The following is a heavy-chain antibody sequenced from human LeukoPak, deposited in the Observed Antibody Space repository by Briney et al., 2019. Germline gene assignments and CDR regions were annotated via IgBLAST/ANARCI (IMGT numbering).Heavy chain of an antibody. CDR1: GGSISSYY. Sequence: KPSETLSLTCTVSGGSISSYYWSWIRQPPGKGLEWIGYIYYSGSTNYNPSLKSRVTISVDTSKNQFSLKLSSVTAADTAVYYCARSTTYSSGWYGGDYFDYWGQGTLVTVSS. CDR2: IYYSGST. D-gene: IGHD6-19*01. CDR3: ARSTTYSSGWYGGDYFDY. J-gene: IGHJ4*02. V-gene: IGHV4-59*08.